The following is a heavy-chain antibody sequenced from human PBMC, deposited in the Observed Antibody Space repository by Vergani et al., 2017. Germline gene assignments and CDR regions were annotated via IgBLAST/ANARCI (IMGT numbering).Heavy chain of an antibody. D-gene: IGHD2-2*02. CDR2: INTGNGNT. Sequence: QVQLVQSGAEVKKPGASVKVSCKASGYTFTSYAMHWVRQAPGQRLEWMGWINTGNGNTKYSQKFQGRVTITRDTSASTAYMELSSLRSEDTAVYYCARRDCSSTSCYRGGNWFDPWGQGTLVTVSS. V-gene: IGHV1-3*04. CDR1: GYTFTSYA. J-gene: IGHJ5*02. CDR3: ARRDCSSTSCYRGGNWFDP.